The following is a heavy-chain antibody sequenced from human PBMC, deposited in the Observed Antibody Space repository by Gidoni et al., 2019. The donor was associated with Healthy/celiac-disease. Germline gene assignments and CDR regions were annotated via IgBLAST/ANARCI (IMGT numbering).Heavy chain of an antibody. CDR3: ARHVRITYYYDSIGYYYYMDV. D-gene: IGHD3-22*01. CDR2: IYYSGST. V-gene: IGHV4-39*01. J-gene: IGHJ6*03. CDR1: GGSISSSSYY. Sequence: QLQLQESGPGLVKPSETLSLTCTVSGGSISSSSYYWGWIRQPPGKGLEWIGSIYYSGSTYYNPSLKSRVTISVDTSKNQFSLKLSSVTAADTAVYYCARHVRITYYYDSIGYYYYMDVWGKGTTVTVSS.